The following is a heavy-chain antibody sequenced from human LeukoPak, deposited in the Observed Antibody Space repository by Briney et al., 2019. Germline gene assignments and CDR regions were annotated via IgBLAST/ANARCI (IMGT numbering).Heavy chain of an antibody. V-gene: IGHV3-48*03. CDR3: ARVFDILTGSSPFDY. CDR1: GFTFSSYE. Sequence: GVLRLSCAASGFTFSSYEMNWVRQAPGEGLEGASDISSSGSTIYYADSVKGRFTISRDNAKNSLYLQMNSLRAEDTAVYYCARVFDILTGSSPFDYWGQGTLVTVSS. D-gene: IGHD3-9*01. J-gene: IGHJ4*02. CDR2: ISSSGSTI.